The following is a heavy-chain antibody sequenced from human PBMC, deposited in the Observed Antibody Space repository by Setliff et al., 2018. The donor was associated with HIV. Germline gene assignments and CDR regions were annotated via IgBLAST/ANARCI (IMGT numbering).Heavy chain of an antibody. CDR1: GFTLSGHW. Sequence: PGGSLRLSCTASGFTLSGHWMHWVRQAPGKGLEWVSTISWDSDFIAYADSVKGRFTVARDNANNSLYLQMNSLRPEDSALYYCAKGTSRTSWYDFDYWGQGTLVTVSS. CDR3: AKGTSRTSWYDFDY. CDR2: ISWDSDFI. D-gene: IGHD6-13*01. J-gene: IGHJ4*02. V-gene: IGHV3-9*01.